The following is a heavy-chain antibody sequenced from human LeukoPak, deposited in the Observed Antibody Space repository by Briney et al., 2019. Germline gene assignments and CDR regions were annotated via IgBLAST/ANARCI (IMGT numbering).Heavy chain of an antibody. Sequence: PSETLSLTCTVSGGSISSYYWSWIRQPPGKGLEGIGYIYYSGSTNYNSSLKSRVTMSIDTSKNQFSLRLSSVTAADTAVYYCARDHLADYFDYWGQGTLVTVSS. CDR1: GGSISSYY. D-gene: IGHD3-3*02. V-gene: IGHV4-59*01. CDR2: IYYSGST. J-gene: IGHJ4*02. CDR3: ARDHLADYFDY.